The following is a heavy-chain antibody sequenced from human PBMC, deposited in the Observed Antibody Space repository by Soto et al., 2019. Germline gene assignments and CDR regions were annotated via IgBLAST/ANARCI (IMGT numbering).Heavy chain of an antibody. D-gene: IGHD1-1*01. CDR2: VYWNDDE. CDR3: AHRIQERQAFDV. V-gene: IGHV2-5*01. CDR1: GFSLNTGGVG. Sequence: ESGPTLVNPTQTLTLTCTFSGFSLNTGGVGVGWIRQPPGKPLEWLALVYWNDDERYRPSLKNRLAIIKDTSKNQVVLTMTNMDPVDTGTYYCAHRIQERQAFDVWGQGTVVTVSS. J-gene: IGHJ3*01.